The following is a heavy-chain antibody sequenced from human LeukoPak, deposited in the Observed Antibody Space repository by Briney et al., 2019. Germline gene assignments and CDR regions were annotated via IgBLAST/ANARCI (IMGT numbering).Heavy chain of an antibody. Sequence: SETLSLTCAVYGGSFSGYYWSWIRQPPGKGLEWIGEINHSGSTNYNPSLKSRVTISVDTSKKQFSLKLSSVPAADTAVYYCARPQYSSGWYNFDYWGQGTLVTVSS. V-gene: IGHV4-34*01. CDR2: INHSGST. J-gene: IGHJ4*02. D-gene: IGHD6-19*01. CDR3: ARPQYSSGWYNFDY. CDR1: GGSFSGYY.